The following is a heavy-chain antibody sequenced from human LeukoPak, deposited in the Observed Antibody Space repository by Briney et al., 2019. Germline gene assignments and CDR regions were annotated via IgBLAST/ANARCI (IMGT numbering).Heavy chain of an antibody. Sequence: ASVKVSCKASGYTFTSYAMHWVRQAPGQRLEWMGWINAGNGNTKYSQKFQGRVTITRDTSASTAYMELSSLRSEDTAVYYCARELSTVTTDWFDPWGQGTLVTVSS. D-gene: IGHD4-17*01. CDR3: ARELSTVTTDWFDP. CDR1: GYTFTSYA. V-gene: IGHV1-3*01. J-gene: IGHJ5*02. CDR2: INAGNGNT.